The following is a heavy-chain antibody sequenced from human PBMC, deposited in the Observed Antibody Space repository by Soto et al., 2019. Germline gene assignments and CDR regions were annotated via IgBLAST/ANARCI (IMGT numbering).Heavy chain of an antibody. CDR2: MNPNSGNT. J-gene: IGHJ5*02. CDR1: GYTFTSYD. V-gene: IGHV1-8*01. CDR3: GGANYHFWGGYGNWVDP. Sequence: QVQLVQSGAEVKKPGASAKVSCKASGYTFTSYDINWVRQATGQGLEWMGWMNPNSGNTGYAQKFQGRVTMTRNTCQSNGYMEVSRLRSEDKARYYLGGANYHFWGGYGNWVDPRGQGTLVTVSS. D-gene: IGHD3-3*01.